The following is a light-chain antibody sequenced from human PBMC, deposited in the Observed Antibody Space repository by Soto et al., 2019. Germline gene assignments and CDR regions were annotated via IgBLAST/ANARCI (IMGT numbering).Light chain of an antibody. Sequence: QSALTQPASVSGSPGQSITIPCTGTSSDVGAYNYGSWYQQHPGKAPKLMISGVSNRPSGVSNRFSGSKSGNTASLTISGLQADDEADYYCSSYTGSSTPWVFGGGTKRPS. V-gene: IGLV2-14*01. CDR3: SSYTGSSTPWV. J-gene: IGLJ3*02. CDR2: GVS. CDR1: SSDVGAYNY.